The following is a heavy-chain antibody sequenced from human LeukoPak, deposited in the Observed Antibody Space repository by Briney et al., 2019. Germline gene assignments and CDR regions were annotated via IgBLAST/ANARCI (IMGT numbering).Heavy chain of an antibody. J-gene: IGHJ5*02. Sequence: SETLSLTCAVYGGSFSGYYWSWIRQPPGKGLEWIGEINHSGSTNYNPSLKSRVTISVDTSKNQFSLKLSSVTAADTAVYYCASDGTGAGYYYVSSGYSSWGQGTLVTVSS. CDR1: GGSFSGYY. V-gene: IGHV4-34*01. CDR2: INHSGST. D-gene: IGHD3-22*01. CDR3: ASDGTGAGYYYVSSGYSS.